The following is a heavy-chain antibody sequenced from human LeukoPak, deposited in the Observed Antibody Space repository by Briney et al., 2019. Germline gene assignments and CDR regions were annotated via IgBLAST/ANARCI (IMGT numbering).Heavy chain of an antibody. Sequence: ASVKVSCKASGYTFTSYGISWVRQAPGQGLEWMGWISAYNGNTNYAQKLQGRVTMTTDTSTSAAYMELRSLRSDDTAVCYCASPRYYGDYVFYYWGQGTLVTVSS. J-gene: IGHJ4*02. V-gene: IGHV1-18*01. CDR2: ISAYNGNT. CDR1: GYTFTSYG. CDR3: ASPRYYGDYVFYY. D-gene: IGHD4-17*01.